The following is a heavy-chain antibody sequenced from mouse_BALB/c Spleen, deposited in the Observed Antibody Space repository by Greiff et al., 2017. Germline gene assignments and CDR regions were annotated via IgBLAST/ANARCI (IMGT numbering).Heavy chain of an antibody. V-gene: IGHV2-9*02. J-gene: IGHJ3*01. CDR2: IWAGGST. Sequence: QVQLQQSGPGLVAPSQSLSITCTVSGFSLTSYGVHWVRQPPGKGLAWLGVIWAGGSTNYNSALMSRLSISKDNSKGQVFLKMNSLQTDDTAMYDCARAPELGLAYWGQGTRVTVAA. D-gene: IGHD4-1*01. CDR1: GFSLTSYG. CDR3: ARAPELGLAY.